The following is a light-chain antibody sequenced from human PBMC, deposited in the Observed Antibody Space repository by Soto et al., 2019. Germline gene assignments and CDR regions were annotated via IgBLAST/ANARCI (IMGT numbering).Light chain of an antibody. Sequence: QSVLTQPASVSGSPGQSITISCTGTSSDFGSYNLVSWYQQHPGKAPKLMIYEVSKRPSGVSNRFSGSKSGNTASLTISGLQAEDEADYYCCSYAGSSTPLIFGTGTKVTGL. V-gene: IGLV2-23*02. J-gene: IGLJ1*01. CDR3: CSYAGSSTPLI. CDR2: EVS. CDR1: SSDFGSYNL.